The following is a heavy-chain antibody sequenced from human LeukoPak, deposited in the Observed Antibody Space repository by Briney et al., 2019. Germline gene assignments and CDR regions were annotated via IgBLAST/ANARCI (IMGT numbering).Heavy chain of an antibody. CDR3: ARDPAAANDALDI. V-gene: IGHV4-30-2*01. D-gene: IGHD6-13*01. Sequence: SQTLSLTCSVSGGSISTGAYYWSWIRQPPGKGLEWIGYIYHSGSTYYNPSLKSRVTISVERSKNQFSLKLTSVTAADTAVYYCARDPAAANDALDIWGQGTMVTVSS. CDR1: GGSISTGAYY. CDR2: IYHSGST. J-gene: IGHJ3*02.